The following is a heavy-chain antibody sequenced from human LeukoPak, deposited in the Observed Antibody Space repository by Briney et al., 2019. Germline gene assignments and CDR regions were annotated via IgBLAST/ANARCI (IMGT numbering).Heavy chain of an antibody. D-gene: IGHD3-10*01. Sequence: GGSLRLSCAASGFTVGSNYMSWVRPAPGKGLEWVSVIYSGGSTYYADSVKGRFTISRDNSKNTLYLQMNSLRAEATAVYYCASPYYYGSGSYNLGAFDIWGQGTMVTVSS. CDR1: GFTVGSNY. J-gene: IGHJ3*02. CDR2: IYSGGST. CDR3: ASPYYYGSGSYNLGAFDI. V-gene: IGHV3-66*01.